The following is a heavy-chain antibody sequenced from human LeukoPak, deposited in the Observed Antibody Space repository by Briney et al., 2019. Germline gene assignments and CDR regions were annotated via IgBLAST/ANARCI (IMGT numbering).Heavy chain of an antibody. CDR2: ISAYNGNT. J-gene: IGHJ5*02. D-gene: IGHD1-26*01. CDR1: GYTFTSYS. CDR3: ARGGEWELLRYWFDP. Sequence: ASVKVSCKASGYTFTSYSISWVRQAPGQGLEWMGWISAYNGNTNYAQKLQGRVTMTTDTSTSTAYMELRSLRSDDTAVYYCARGGEWELLRYWFDPWGQGTLVTVSS. V-gene: IGHV1-18*01.